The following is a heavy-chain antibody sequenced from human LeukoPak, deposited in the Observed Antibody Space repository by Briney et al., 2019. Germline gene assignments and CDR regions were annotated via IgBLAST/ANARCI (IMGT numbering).Heavy chain of an antibody. Sequence: PSETLSLTCTVSGGSISSYYWSWIRQPPGKGLEWIGYMYYSGSTNYNPSLKSRVTISVDTSKNYFSLKLSSVTAADTAVYYCARASYYYDTSGYPVFDYWGQGTLVTVSS. CDR2: MYYSGST. CDR3: ARASYYYDTSGYPVFDY. J-gene: IGHJ4*02. CDR1: GGSISSYY. V-gene: IGHV4-59*01. D-gene: IGHD3-22*01.